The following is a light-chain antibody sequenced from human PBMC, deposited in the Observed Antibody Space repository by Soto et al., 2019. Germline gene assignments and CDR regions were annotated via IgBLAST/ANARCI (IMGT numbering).Light chain of an antibody. J-gene: IGKJ1*01. Sequence: IQKTQPPSSLSASVVDSITITCRASTSIASYGKWDKQKPGKALKRRRLGAVMLQRGVPSRFIGSGSGTDFTLTISSRPPEDFATYYCQRDYNNSRTFGQGTIVDI. CDR3: QRDYNNSRT. CDR1: TSIASY. CDR2: GAV. V-gene: IGKV1-39*01.